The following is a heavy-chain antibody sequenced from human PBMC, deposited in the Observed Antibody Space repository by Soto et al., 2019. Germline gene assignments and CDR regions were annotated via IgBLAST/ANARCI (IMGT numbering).Heavy chain of an antibody. Sequence: QLQLQESGPGLVKPSETLSLTCTVSGGSISSNSYYWTWIRQPPGKGLEWIGNIYYSGTTYYNPSLKSLVTISVDTSKNQFSLKLSSVTAADTAVYYCARHNEGYYSAVDDWGQGTTVTVSS. CDR1: GGSISSNSYY. CDR2: IYYSGTT. CDR3: ARHNEGYYSAVDD. V-gene: IGHV4-39*01. J-gene: IGHJ6*02. D-gene: IGHD1-1*01.